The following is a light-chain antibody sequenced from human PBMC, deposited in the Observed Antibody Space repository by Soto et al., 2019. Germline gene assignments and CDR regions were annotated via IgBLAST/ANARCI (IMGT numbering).Light chain of an antibody. CDR1: SSDIGSYNL. CDR3: CSYAGRSTLYV. V-gene: IGLV2-23*02. J-gene: IGLJ1*01. CDR2: EAT. Sequence: QSVLTQPASVSGSPGQSITISCTGTSSDIGSYNLVSWYQQQPGKAPKIMIYEATKRPSGVSDRFSGSKSANTASLTISGLQAEDEAAYYCCSYAGRSTLYVFGTGTKVTVL.